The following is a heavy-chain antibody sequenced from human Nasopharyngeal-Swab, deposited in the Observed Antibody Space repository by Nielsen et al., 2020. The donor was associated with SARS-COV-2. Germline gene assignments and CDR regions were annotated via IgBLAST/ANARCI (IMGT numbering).Heavy chain of an antibody. V-gene: IGHV4-34*01. CDR2: INPSGSI. CDR3: ARGRGITVTTPGPVFDY. CDR1: GGSFSGYY. Sequence: SETLSLTCAVYGGSFSGYYWSWIRQSPGKGLEWIGEINPSGSINYNLSLKSRVTISVETSKNQFSLKLSSVTAADTAVYYCARGRGITVTTPGPVFDYWGQGTLVTVSS. J-gene: IGHJ4*02. D-gene: IGHD1-20*01.